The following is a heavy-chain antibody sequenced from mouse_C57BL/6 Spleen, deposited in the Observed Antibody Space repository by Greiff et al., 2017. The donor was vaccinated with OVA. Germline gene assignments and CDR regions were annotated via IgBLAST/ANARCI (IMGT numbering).Heavy chain of an antibody. D-gene: IGHD1-1*01. CDR3: ARDYGLYAMDY. V-gene: IGHV1-76*01. CDR1: GYTFTDYY. CDR2: IYPGSGNT. J-gene: IGHJ4*01. Sequence: VQLQESGAELVRPGASVKLSCKASGYTFTDYYINWVKQRPGQGLEWIARIYPGSGNTYYNEKFKGKATLTAEKSSSTAYMQLSSLTSEDSAVYFCARDYGLYAMDYWGQGTSVTVSS.